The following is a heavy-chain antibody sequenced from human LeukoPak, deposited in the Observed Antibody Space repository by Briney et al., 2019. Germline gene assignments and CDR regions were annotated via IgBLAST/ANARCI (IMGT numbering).Heavy chain of an antibody. CDR1: GFTFSYHW. Sequence: GGSLRLSCGASGFTFSYHWMHWVRQVPGKGLVWVSRIDGGGSSTSYADSVKGRFSISRDNAKSTLYLQMSSLRAEDTAVYYCARGPGSSGGTYVGDYWGPGTLVTVSS. D-gene: IGHD3-22*01. CDR2: IDGGGSST. J-gene: IGHJ4*01. CDR3: ARGPGSSGGTYVGDY. V-gene: IGHV3-74*01.